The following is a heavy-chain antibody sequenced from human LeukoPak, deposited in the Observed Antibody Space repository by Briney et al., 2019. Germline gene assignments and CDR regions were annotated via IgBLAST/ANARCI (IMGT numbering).Heavy chain of an antibody. V-gene: IGHV3-11*06. CDR2: ISSASSNT. CDR3: ARGRYCSGGRCYSDFDY. J-gene: IGHJ4*02. D-gene: IGHD2-15*01. Sequence: GGSLRLSCAASGFTFSDYYMSWIRQAPGKGLEWVSYISSASSNTNYADSVKGRFTISRDNAKNSLYLQTNSLRGEDTAVYYCARGRYCSGGRCYSDFDYWGQGTLVTVSS. CDR1: GFTFSDYY.